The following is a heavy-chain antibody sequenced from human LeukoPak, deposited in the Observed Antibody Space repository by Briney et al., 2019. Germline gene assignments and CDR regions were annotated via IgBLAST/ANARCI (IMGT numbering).Heavy chain of an antibody. D-gene: IGHD3-22*01. V-gene: IGHV1-18*01. CDR1: GYTFTSYG. CDR3: ARGKPYYYDSSGWTPLDY. CDR2: ISAYNGNT. J-gene: IGHJ4*02. Sequence: ASVKVSCKASGYTFTSYGISWVRQAPGQGLEWMGWISAYNGNTNYAQKLQGRVTMTTDTSTSTAYMELRSLRSDDTAVYYCARGKPYYYDSSGWTPLDYWGQGTLVTVPS.